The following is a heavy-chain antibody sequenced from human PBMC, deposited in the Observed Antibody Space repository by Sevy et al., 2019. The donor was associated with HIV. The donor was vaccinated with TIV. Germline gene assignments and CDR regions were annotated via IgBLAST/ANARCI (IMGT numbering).Heavy chain of an antibody. V-gene: IGHV1-18*01. CDR3: ARSHEIGGYYSQYYYYYGMDV. J-gene: IGHJ6*02. D-gene: IGHD3-22*01. CDR2: ISGYNGNT. Sequence: ASVKVSCKASGYIFPNYAVSWVRQAPGQGLEWMGWISGYNGNTNYVQELQGRVTMTRDTSTMTVHMELRSLRSDDTATYYCARSHEIGGYYSQYYYYYGMDVWGQGTTVTVSS. CDR1: GYIFPNYA.